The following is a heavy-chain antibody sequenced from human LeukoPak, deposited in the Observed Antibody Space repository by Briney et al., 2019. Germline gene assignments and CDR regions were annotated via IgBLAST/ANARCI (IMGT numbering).Heavy chain of an antibody. CDR1: AFTFSNYV. CDR3: ARLVRGLFDY. D-gene: IGHD3-10*01. CDR2: ISSSSSTI. V-gene: IGHV3-48*01. Sequence: GGSLRLSCAASAFTFSNYVMHWVRQAPGKGLEWVSYISSSSSTIYYADSVKGRFTISRDNAKNSLYLQMNSLRAEDTAVYYCARLVRGLFDYWGQGTLVTVSS. J-gene: IGHJ4*02.